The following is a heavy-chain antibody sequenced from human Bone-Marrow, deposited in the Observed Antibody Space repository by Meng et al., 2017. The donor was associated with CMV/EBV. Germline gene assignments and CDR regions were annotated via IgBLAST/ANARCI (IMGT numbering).Heavy chain of an antibody. CDR3: AKDGATLLEWLPD. CDR2: ISGSGGST. Sequence: GEALKISCAASGFTFSNYAMSWVRQAPGKGLEWGSAISGSGGSTYYAESVKGRFTISRDNSMNTLYLQMNSLRAEDTAVYYCAKDGATLLEWLPDWGQGKLVTVSS. V-gene: IGHV3-23*01. J-gene: IGHJ4*02. D-gene: IGHD3-3*01. CDR1: GFTFSNYA.